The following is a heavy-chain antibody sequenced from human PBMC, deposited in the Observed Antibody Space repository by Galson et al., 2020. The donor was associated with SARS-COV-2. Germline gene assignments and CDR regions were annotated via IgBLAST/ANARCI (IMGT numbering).Heavy chain of an antibody. Sequence: GGSLRLSCAASGFTFSSYGMHWVRQAPGKGLEWVSSISSSSSYIYYADSVKGRFTISRDNAKNSLYLQMNSLRAEDTAVYYCASFLLPLNYDILTSIDYWGQGTLVTVSS. D-gene: IGHD3-9*01. CDR1: GFTFSSYG. J-gene: IGHJ4*02. CDR3: ASFLLPLNYDILTSIDY. V-gene: IGHV3-21*01. CDR2: ISSSSSYI.